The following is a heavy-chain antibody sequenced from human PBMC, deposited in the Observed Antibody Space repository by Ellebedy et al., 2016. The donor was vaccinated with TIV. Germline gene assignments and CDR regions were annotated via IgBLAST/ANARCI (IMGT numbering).Heavy chain of an antibody. V-gene: IGHV3-53*01. Sequence: GESLKISXAASGFTVSSNYMSWVRQAPGKGLEWVSVIYSGGSTYYADSVKGRFTISRDNSKNTLYLQMNSLRAEDTAVHYCARERWYYDFWSGHNWFDPWGQGTLVTVSS. D-gene: IGHD3-3*01. J-gene: IGHJ5*02. CDR1: GFTVSSNY. CDR3: ARERWYYDFWSGHNWFDP. CDR2: IYSGGST.